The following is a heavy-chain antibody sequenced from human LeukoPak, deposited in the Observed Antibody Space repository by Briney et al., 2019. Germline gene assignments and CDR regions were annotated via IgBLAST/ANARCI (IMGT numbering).Heavy chain of an antibody. CDR1: RFTFSSYA. D-gene: IGHD4-17*01. J-gene: IGHJ2*01. V-gene: IGHV3-23*01. Sequence: GGSLRLSCAASRFTFSSYAMSWVRQAPGKGLEWVSDIRGSGGTTYYADSVKGRFTISRDYSKNTLYLQMNSLRAEDTAVYYCAKRGSTTAPQNWYFDLWGRGTLVTVSS. CDR3: AKRGSTTAPQNWYFDL. CDR2: IRGSGGTT.